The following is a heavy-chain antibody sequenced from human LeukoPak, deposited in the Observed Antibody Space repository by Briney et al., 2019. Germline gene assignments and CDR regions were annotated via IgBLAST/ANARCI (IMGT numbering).Heavy chain of an antibody. J-gene: IGHJ4*02. D-gene: IGHD2-2*01. CDR1: GFTFSRYA. CDR2: ISGRGSST. V-gene: IGHV3-23*01. CDR3: AKDNRGRDSTSFFDY. Sequence: GGSLRLSCAVSGFTFSRYAMSWVRQAPGKGLEWVSGISGRGSSTFYADCVKGRVTISRANFTNTLYLQMNSLRAEDTSVYYCAKDNRGRDSTSFFDYWGQGTLVTVSS.